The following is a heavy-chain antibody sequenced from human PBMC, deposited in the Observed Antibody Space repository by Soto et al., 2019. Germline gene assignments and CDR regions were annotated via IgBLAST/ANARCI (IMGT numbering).Heavy chain of an antibody. CDR1: GGSISDNY. Sequence: QVQLQESGPGLVKASETLSLTCSVSGGSISDNYWSWIRQPPGEGLEWIGYINYLGSTDYNPSLQSRVTISVDTSKNQFSLKLHSVTAADTAEYYCARHAQYCSGGRCSMYVFDSWGQGTLVTVSS. V-gene: IGHV4-59*08. CDR3: ARHAQYCSGGRCSMYVFDS. D-gene: IGHD2-15*01. J-gene: IGHJ4*02. CDR2: INYLGST.